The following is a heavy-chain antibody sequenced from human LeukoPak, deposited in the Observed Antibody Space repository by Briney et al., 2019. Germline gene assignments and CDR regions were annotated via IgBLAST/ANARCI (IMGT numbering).Heavy chain of an antibody. J-gene: IGHJ3*02. CDR3: ARPRYVSWSGYTKEGDAFDM. Sequence: PSETLSLTCTVSGGSISSSSYYWGWIRQPPGKGLEWTGSIYFSGSTYYNPSLKSRVTISVDTSKNQFSLKLSSVTAADTAVYYCARPRYVSWSGYTKEGDAFDMWGQGTMVTVSS. V-gene: IGHV4-39*01. CDR2: IYFSGST. D-gene: IGHD3-3*01. CDR1: GGSISSSSYY.